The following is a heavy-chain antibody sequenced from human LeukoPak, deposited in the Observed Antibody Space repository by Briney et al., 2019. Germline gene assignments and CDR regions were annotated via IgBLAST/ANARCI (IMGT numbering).Heavy chain of an antibody. D-gene: IGHD1-26*01. CDR1: GGSISGYY. Sequence: SETLSLTCTVSGGSISGYYWTWIRQPAGQGLEWIGSINTSGSTNYNPSLKSRATMSVDTSKNHFSLNLSPVTAADTAVYYCARNTPNHRSYGYYFDYWGQGSLVTVSS. CDR3: ARNTPNHRSYGYYFDY. J-gene: IGHJ4*02. V-gene: IGHV4-4*07. CDR2: INTSGST.